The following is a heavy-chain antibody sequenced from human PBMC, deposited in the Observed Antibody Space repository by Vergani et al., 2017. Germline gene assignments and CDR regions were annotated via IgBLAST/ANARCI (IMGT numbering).Heavy chain of an antibody. J-gene: IGHJ3*02. CDR2: INNDGHT. CDR3: ASGRLRYFDWSDPLDI. V-gene: IGHV4-34*02. D-gene: IGHD3-9*01. Sequence: QVQLQQWGAGVVKPSGTLSLTCAVFGESFSSFYWSWIRQPPGKGLEWIGEINNDGHTNYNPSLESRVTVSRDTAKNQFSLNLMSVTAADTAVYYCASGRLRYFDWSDPLDIWGQGTMVTVSS. CDR1: GESFSSFY.